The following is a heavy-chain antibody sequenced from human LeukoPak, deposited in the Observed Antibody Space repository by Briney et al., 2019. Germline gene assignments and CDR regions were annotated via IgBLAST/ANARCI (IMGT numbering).Heavy chain of an antibody. CDR3: ARALGYCSGGSCTGGYNWFDP. V-gene: IGHV4-39*01. D-gene: IGHD2-15*01. CDR1: GGSISSSDYY. CDR2: IYYGGST. J-gene: IGHJ5*02. Sequence: SETLSLTCTVSGGSISSSDYYWGWIRQPPGKGLEWIGSIYYGGSTYYNPSLKSRVTISVDTSMNQFSLKLSFVTTADTAVYYCARALGYCSGGSCTGGYNWFDPWGQGTLSPSPQ.